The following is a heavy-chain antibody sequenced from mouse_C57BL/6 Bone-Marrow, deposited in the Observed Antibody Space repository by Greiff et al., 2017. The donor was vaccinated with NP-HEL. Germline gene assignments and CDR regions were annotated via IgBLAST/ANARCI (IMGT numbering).Heavy chain of an antibody. CDR1: GFTFNTYA. V-gene: IGHV10-3*01. CDR2: IRSKSSNYAT. Sequence: EVQVVESGGGLVQPKGSLKLSCAASGFTFNTYAMHWVRQAPGKGLEWVARIRSKSSNYATYYAESVKDRFTISRDDSQSMLYLQMNNLKTEDTAMYYCVRGLYYGNYDAMDYWGQGTSVTVSS. CDR3: VRGLYYGNYDAMDY. J-gene: IGHJ4*01. D-gene: IGHD2-1*01.